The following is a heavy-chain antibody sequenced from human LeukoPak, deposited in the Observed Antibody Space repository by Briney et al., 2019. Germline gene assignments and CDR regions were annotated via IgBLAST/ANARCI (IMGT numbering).Heavy chain of an antibody. CDR1: GGSISSSSYY. Sequence: KSSETLSLTCTVSGGSISSSSYYWGWIRQPPGKGLEWIGSIYHSGSTYYNPSLKSRVTISVDTSKNQFSLKLSSVTAADTAVYYCARRARYMDVWGKGTTVTASS. J-gene: IGHJ6*03. V-gene: IGHV4-39*07. CDR2: IYHSGST. D-gene: IGHD6-6*01. CDR3: ARRARYMDV.